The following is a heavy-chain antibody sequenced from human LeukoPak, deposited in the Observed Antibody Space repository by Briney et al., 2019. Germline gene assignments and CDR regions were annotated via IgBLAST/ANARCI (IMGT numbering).Heavy chain of an antibody. V-gene: IGHV4-59*01. Sequence: SETLSLTCTVSGGSISNYDWSWIRQPPGKGLEWIGYISYSGSTNYNPSLKSRVTVLVDTSKNQFSLRLSSVTAEDTAVYYCVSHKVNYYGSGSRPWVPWFDPWGQGTLVTISS. D-gene: IGHD3-10*01. CDR1: GGSISNYD. CDR3: VSHKVNYYGSGSRPWVPWFDP. CDR2: ISYSGST. J-gene: IGHJ5*02.